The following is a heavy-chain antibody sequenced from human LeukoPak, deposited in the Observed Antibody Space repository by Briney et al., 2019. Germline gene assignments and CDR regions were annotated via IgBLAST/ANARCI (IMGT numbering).Heavy chain of an antibody. CDR1: GFTFNSYE. Sequence: GGSLRLSCAASGFTFNSYEMNWVRQAPGKGLEWASYISSSGSTIYYADSVKGRFTISRDNAKNSLYLQMNSLRAEDTAVYYGARDSATIRGFDYWGQGTLVTVSS. J-gene: IGHJ4*02. V-gene: IGHV3-48*03. CDR3: ARDSATIRGFDY. CDR2: ISSSGSTI. D-gene: IGHD5-24*01.